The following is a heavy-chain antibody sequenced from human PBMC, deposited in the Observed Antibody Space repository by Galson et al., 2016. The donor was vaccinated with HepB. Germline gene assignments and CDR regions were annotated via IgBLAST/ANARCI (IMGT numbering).Heavy chain of an antibody. CDR1: GFTFNDYY. Sequence: SLRLSCAASGFTFNDYYMGWIRQAPGKGLEWISFISSSYNTIKYAKSVKGRFTISRDNAKNSLYLQMNSLRAEDTAVYYCAKPYYYDSNGYYGGAFDIWGQGTMVTVSS. CDR2: ISSSYNTI. CDR3: AKPYYYDSNGYYGGAFDI. V-gene: IGHV3-11*01. D-gene: IGHD3-22*01. J-gene: IGHJ3*02.